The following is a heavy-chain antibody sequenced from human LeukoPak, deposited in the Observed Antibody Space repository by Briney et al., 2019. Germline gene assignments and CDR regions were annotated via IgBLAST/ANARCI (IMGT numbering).Heavy chain of an antibody. CDR1: GFTFSSYS. J-gene: IGHJ3*01. CDR2: IHQNGNED. Sequence: GGSLRLSCAASGFTFSSYSMNWVRQAPGKGLEWVANIHQNGNEDYNVDSVKGRFTISRDSAKNSLYLQMNSLRAEDTAVYYCARWSVGFDVWGQGAMVTV. V-gene: IGHV3-7*01. CDR3: ARWSVGFDV.